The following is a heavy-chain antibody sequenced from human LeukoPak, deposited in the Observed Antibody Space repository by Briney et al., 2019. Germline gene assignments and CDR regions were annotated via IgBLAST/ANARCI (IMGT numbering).Heavy chain of an antibody. D-gene: IGHD5-18*01. J-gene: IGHJ4*02. CDR2: IKSKTDGGTT. Sequence: GRSLRLSCAASGFIFSNAWMSWVRQAPGKGLEWVGRIKSKTDGGTTDYAAPVKGRFTISRDDSKNTLYLQMNSLKTEDTAVYYCTTGDTAMVTGDYWGQGTLVTVSS. V-gene: IGHV3-15*01. CDR1: GFIFSNAW. CDR3: TTGDTAMVTGDY.